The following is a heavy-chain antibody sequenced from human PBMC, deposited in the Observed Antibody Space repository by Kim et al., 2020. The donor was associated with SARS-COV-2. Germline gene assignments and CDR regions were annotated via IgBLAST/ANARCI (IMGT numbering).Heavy chain of an antibody. J-gene: IGHJ4*02. CDR1: GFTFSSSG. Sequence: GGSLRLSCAASGFTFSSSGMHWVRQFPDKGLEWVAVISSDGHNEYYADSVKGRFTISRDNSKNTLYLQMNGLRAADTALYYCVQDIWVYWGWGTLVTVSS. CDR2: ISSDGHNE. CDR3: VQDIWVY. D-gene: IGHD2-21*01. V-gene: IGHV3-30*18.